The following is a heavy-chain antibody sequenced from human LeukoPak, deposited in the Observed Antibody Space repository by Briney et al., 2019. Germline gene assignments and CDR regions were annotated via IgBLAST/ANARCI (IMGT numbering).Heavy chain of an antibody. J-gene: IGHJ4*02. CDR1: GFTFSSYD. V-gene: IGHV3-23*01. D-gene: IGHD5/OR15-5a*01. Sequence: PGGSLRLSCAASGFTFSSYDMSWVRQAPVKGLEWVSAISGSGGTTYYADSVKGRFSISRDNSKNTLFLQMNSLRAEDTAVYYCAKARSVYDFNCWGQGTLVTVSS. CDR2: ISGSGGTT. CDR3: AKARSVYDFNC.